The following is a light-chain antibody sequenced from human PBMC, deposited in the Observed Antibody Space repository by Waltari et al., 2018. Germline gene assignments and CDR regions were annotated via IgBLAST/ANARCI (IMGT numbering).Light chain of an antibody. Sequence: DIQMTQSPSSLSASVGDRVTITCQASQDISNYLNWYQQKPGKAPELLIYDASNLETGVPSMFSGGGSGTDFTVTISSLQPEDIATYYCQQYDNLPYTFGQGTKLEIK. V-gene: IGKV1-33*01. CDR2: DAS. CDR3: QQYDNLPYT. CDR1: QDISNY. J-gene: IGKJ2*01.